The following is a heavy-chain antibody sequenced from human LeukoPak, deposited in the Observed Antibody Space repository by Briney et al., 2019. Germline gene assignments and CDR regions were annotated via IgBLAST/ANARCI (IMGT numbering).Heavy chain of an antibody. CDR3: ARVHDFWSGYPDGYYFGY. J-gene: IGHJ4*02. V-gene: IGHV4-59*01. Sequence: PSETLSLTCTVSGGSLSSYYWSWIRQPPGKGLEWIGYIYYSGSTNYNPSLKSRVTISVDTSKNQFSLKLSSVTAADTAVYYCARVHDFWSGYPDGYYFGYWGQGTLVTVSS. CDR1: GGSLSSYY. CDR2: IYYSGST. D-gene: IGHD3-3*01.